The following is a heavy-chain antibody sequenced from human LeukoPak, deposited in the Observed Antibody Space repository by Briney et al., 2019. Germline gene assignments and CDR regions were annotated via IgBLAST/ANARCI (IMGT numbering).Heavy chain of an antibody. D-gene: IGHD6-19*01. CDR1: GFTFDDYG. V-gene: IGHV3-33*06. CDR3: AKDSDGRSSGWFYYFDY. CDR2: IWYDGSNK. J-gene: IGHJ4*02. Sequence: PGGSLRLSCAASGFTFDDYGMHWVRQAPGKGLEWVAVIWYDGSNKYYADSVKGRFTISRDNSKNTLYLQMNSLRAEDTAVYYCAKDSDGRSSGWFYYFDYWGQGTLVTVSS.